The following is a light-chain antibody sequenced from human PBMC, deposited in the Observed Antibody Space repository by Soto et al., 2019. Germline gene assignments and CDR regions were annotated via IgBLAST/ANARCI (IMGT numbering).Light chain of an antibody. CDR1: QSISSY. J-gene: IGKJ2*01. V-gene: IGKV1-39*01. CDR2: AAS. CDR3: QQSYSTPYT. Sequence: DIQMPQSPSSLSASVGDRVTITCRASQSISSYLNWYQQKPGKAPKHLIYAASSLQSGVPSRFSGSGSGTDFTLTISSLQPEDFATYYCQQSYSTPYTLVQGTKLEIK.